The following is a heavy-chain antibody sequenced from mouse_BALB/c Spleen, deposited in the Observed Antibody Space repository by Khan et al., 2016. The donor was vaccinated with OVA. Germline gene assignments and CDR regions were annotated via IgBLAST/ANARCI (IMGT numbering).Heavy chain of an antibody. CDR1: AYTFTNYG. J-gene: IGHJ1*01. Sequence: QFQLVQSGPELKKPGETVKISCKASAYTFTNYGMNWVKQAPGKGLKWMGWINTYTGEPTYTDDFKGRFAFSLETSASTAYLQINNLTNEDMATYCCARGASYWYFDVWGAGTTVTVSS. CDR2: INTYTGEP. CDR3: ARGASYWYFDV. V-gene: IGHV9-1*02.